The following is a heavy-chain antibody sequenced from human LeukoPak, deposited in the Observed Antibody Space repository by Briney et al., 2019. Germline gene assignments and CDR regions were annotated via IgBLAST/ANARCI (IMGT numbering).Heavy chain of an antibody. V-gene: IGHV3-48*01. CDR2: ISSSSSTI. Sequence: PGGSLRLSCAVSGFTFSSYSMNWVRQAPGKGLEWVSYISSSSSTIFYADSVKGRFTISRDNAKNSMYLQMNSLRAEDTAVYYCARVGYDFWSGYLPDYWGQGTLVTVSS. CDR3: ARVGYDFWSGYLPDY. CDR1: GFTFSSYS. D-gene: IGHD3-3*01. J-gene: IGHJ4*02.